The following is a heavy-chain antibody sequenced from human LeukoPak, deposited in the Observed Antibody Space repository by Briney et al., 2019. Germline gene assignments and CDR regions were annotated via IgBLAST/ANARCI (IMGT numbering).Heavy chain of an antibody. CDR2: ISWNSGSI. D-gene: IGHD1-26*01. J-gene: IGHJ4*02. V-gene: IGHV3-9*01. CDR3: AKNGYSGTYPYYFDY. Sequence: GGSLRLSCAASGFTFDDYAMHWVRHAPGKGLEWVSCISWNSGSIDYADSVKGRFTISRDNAKNSLYLQMNSLRAEDTALYYCAKNGYSGTYPYYFDYWGQGTLVTVSS. CDR1: GFTFDDYA.